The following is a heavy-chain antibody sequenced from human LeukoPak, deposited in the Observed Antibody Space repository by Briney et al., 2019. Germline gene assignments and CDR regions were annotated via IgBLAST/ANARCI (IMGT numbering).Heavy chain of an antibody. V-gene: IGHV4-59*01. CDR1: GGSISSYY. Sequence: SETLSLTCTVSGGSISSYYWSWIRQPPGKGLEWIGYIYYSGSTNYNPSLKSRVTISVDTSKNQFSLKLSSVTAADTAVYYRARGEGGDSRQQLVQLFNYYYMDVWGKGTTVTVSS. CDR3: ARGEGGDSRQQLVQLFNYYYMDV. J-gene: IGHJ6*03. CDR2: IYYSGST. D-gene: IGHD6-13*01.